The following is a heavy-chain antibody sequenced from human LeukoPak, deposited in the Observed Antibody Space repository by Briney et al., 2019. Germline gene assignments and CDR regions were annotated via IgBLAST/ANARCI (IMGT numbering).Heavy chain of an antibody. V-gene: IGHV3-9*01. CDR2: ISWNSGSI. CDR3: AKGGDTAMAKVFHSWFDP. CDR1: GFTFDDYA. Sequence: PGGSLRLSCAASGFTFDDYAMHWVRQAPGKGLEWVSGISWNSGSIGYADSVKGRFTISRDNAKNSLYLQMNSLRAEDTALYYCAKGGDTAMAKVFHSWFDPWGQGTLVTVSS. J-gene: IGHJ5*02. D-gene: IGHD5-18*01.